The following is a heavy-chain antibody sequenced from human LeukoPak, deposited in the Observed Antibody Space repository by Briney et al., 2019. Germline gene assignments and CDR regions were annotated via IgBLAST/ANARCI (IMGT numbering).Heavy chain of an antibody. D-gene: IGHD2-2*01. V-gene: IGHV4-34*01. CDR2: INHSGST. CDR3: ARNRLVPAAMFHYYGIDV. Sequence: PSETLSLSCAVYGGSFSGYYWSWIRQPPGKGLEWIGEINHSGSTNYNPSLKSRVTISVDTSKNQFSLKLSSVTAADMAVYYCARNRLVPAAMFHYYGIDVWGKGTTVTVSS. CDR1: GGSFSGYY. J-gene: IGHJ6*04.